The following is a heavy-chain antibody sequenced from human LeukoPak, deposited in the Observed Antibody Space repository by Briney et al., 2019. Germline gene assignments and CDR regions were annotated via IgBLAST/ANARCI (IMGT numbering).Heavy chain of an antibody. Sequence: GGSLRLSCAASGFTFSSYGMLWVRQAPGKGLGWGAVISYDGSNKYYADSVKGRFTIYRDNSRNTLYLQMKSLRAEAMAVYCCTRDKLGSIGSWYNWFYTWGQGTLVTVSS. CDR2: ISYDGSNK. D-gene: IGHD2-15*01. CDR1: GFTFSSYG. J-gene: IGHJ5*02. CDR3: TRDKLGSIGSWYNWFYT. V-gene: IGHV3-30*03.